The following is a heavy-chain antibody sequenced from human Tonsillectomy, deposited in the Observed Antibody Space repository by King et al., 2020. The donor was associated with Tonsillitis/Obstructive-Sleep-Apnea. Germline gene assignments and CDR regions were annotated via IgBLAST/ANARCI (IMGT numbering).Heavy chain of an antibody. D-gene: IGHD2-15*01. V-gene: IGHV3-53*01. Sequence: VQLVQSGGGLIQPGGPLRLSCAASGFTVSSNYMSWVRQAPGKGLEWVSVIYSGGSTYYADSVKGRFTISRDNSKNTLYLQMNSLRAEDTAVYYCARAQAGVVAATHYYYYMDVWGKGTTVTVPS. CDR2: IYSGGST. CDR3: ARAQAGVVAATHYYYYMDV. J-gene: IGHJ6*03. CDR1: GFTVSSNY.